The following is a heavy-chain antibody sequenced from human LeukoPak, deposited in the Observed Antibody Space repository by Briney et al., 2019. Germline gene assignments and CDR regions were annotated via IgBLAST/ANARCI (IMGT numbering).Heavy chain of an antibody. V-gene: IGHV4-59*01. CDR3: ARSSIAVAHDAFDI. J-gene: IGHJ3*02. CDR1: GVSISSYY. D-gene: IGHD6-19*01. Sequence: SETLSLTCTVSGVSISSYYWSWIRQPPGKGLEWIGYIYYSGSTNYNPSLKSRVTISVDTSKNQFSLKLSSVTAADTAVYYCARSSIAVAHDAFDIWGQGTMVTVSS. CDR2: IYYSGST.